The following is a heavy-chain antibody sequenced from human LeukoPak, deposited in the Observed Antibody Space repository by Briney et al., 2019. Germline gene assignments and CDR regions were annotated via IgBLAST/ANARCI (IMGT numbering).Heavy chain of an antibody. Sequence: SETLSLTCTVSGGSISSYYWSWIRQPPGKGLEWIGYIYYSGSTNYNPSLKSRVTISVNTSKNQFSLKLSSVTAADTAVYYCARDRGYHGSGSSNWFDPWGQGTLVTVSS. CDR1: GGSISSYY. D-gene: IGHD3-10*01. CDR3: ARDRGYHGSGSSNWFDP. V-gene: IGHV4-59*01. J-gene: IGHJ5*02. CDR2: IYYSGST.